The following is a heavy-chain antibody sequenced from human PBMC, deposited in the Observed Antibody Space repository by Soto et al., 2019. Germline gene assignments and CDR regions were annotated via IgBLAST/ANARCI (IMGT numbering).Heavy chain of an antibody. Sequence: ASVKVSCKASGYTFTSYGISWVRQAPGQGLEWMGWISAYNGNTNYAQKLQGRVTMTTDTSTSTAYMELRSLRSDDTAVYYCARTAEDTIFGVVIPDYYYYGMDVWGQGTTVTVSS. V-gene: IGHV1-18*01. D-gene: IGHD3-3*01. CDR1: GYTFTSYG. CDR3: ARTAEDTIFGVVIPDYYYYGMDV. J-gene: IGHJ6*02. CDR2: ISAYNGNT.